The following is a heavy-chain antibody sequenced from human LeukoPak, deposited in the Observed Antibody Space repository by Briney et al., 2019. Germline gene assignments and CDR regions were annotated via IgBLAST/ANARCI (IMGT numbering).Heavy chain of an antibody. V-gene: IGHV4-59*11. CDR1: GGSIITHY. D-gene: IGHD3-22*01. J-gene: IGHJ3*02. Sequence: SETLSLTCTVSGGSIITHYWSWIRQTPGKGLEWIGYIYYSGSTNYNPSLKSRVTMSIDTSKNQFSLRLISVTAADTAVYFCARVGFTRGHYNPRDAFDIWGQGTMVTVSS. CDR3: ARVGFTRGHYNPRDAFDI. CDR2: IYYSGST.